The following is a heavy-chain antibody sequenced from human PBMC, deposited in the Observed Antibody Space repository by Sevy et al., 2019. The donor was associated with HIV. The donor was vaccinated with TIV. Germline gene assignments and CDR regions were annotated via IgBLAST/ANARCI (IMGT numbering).Heavy chain of an antibody. CDR3: TRDLPPSATIVPHFDY. CDR2: ITSSGSNI. J-gene: IGHJ4*02. V-gene: IGHV3-48*03. D-gene: IGHD2-21*01. Sequence: GGSLRLSCAASGFSFSSYEMNWVRQAPGKGLEWVSSITSSGSNIYYSDSVKGRFTISRDNAKNSLYLQMNSLSAEDTALYYCTRDLPPSATIVPHFDYRGQGTLVTVSS. CDR1: GFSFSSYE.